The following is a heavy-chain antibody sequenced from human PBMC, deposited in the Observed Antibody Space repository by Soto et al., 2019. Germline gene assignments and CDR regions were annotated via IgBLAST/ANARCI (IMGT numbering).Heavy chain of an antibody. CDR3: ARSRNLDYAFY. CDR1: GGSINSFY. D-gene: IGHD3-16*01. V-gene: IGHV4-59*01. CDR2: IYYSGST. J-gene: IGHJ4*02. Sequence: PSETLSLTCTVSGGSINSFYWSWIRQTPGKGLEYIGYIYYSGSTTYNPSLKSRVTISVDTSKSQFSLKLSSVTAADTAVYYCARSRNLDYAFYWGQGALVTVSS.